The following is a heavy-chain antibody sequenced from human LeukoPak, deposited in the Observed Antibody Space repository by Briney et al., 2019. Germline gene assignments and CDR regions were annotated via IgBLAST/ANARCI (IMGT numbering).Heavy chain of an antibody. Sequence: GASVTVPYTASVHTLSGFGFSGVRPAPGQGLEWMGWISAYSGNTKYAQKYQARVTLTTDTSTSTAYMELRSLRSDDTAVYYCARGGGSYGDYSLWLGYWGQGTLVTVSS. D-gene: IGHD4-17*01. CDR1: VHTLSGFG. J-gene: IGHJ4*02. CDR2: ISAYSGNT. V-gene: IGHV1-18*01. CDR3: ARGGGSYGDYSLWLGY.